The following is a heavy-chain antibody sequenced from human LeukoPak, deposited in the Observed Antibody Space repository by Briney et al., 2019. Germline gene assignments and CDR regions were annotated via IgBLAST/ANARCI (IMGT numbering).Heavy chain of an antibody. CDR3: ARDYYGSGSYSDSLDY. CDR2: IKSDGSKI. V-gene: IGHV3-74*01. J-gene: IGHJ4*02. Sequence: GGSLRLSCAASGFTFSSYWMHWVRQAPGKGLVWVSRIKSDGSKISYADSVKGRFTISRDNAKNTLYLQMNSLRAEDTAVYYCARDYYGSGSYSDSLDYWGQGTLVTVSS. D-gene: IGHD3-10*01. CDR1: GFTFSSYW.